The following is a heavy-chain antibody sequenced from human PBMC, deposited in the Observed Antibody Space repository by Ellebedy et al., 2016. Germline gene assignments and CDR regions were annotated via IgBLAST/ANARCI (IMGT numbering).Heavy chain of an antibody. CDR2: IHHSGST. Sequence: SETLSLTCTVSGFTISSGYYWGWIRPPPGKGLEWTGSIHHSGSTYYNPSLKSRVTISVDTSKNQFSLKLSSVTAADTAMYYCARKLSSGWSFDHWGQGTLVIVSS. J-gene: IGHJ4*02. CDR1: GFTISSGYY. D-gene: IGHD6-19*01. CDR3: ARKLSSGWSFDH. V-gene: IGHV4-38-2*02.